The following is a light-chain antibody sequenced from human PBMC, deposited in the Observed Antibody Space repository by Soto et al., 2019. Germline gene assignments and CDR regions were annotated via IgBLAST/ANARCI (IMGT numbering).Light chain of an antibody. V-gene: IGKV3-11*01. Sequence: EIVLTQYPGTLSLSPGERSTLSCMASQSVSSNLSWYQQKPGQAPRLLIYGASNRATGIPARFSGSGSGTDFTLTISSLEPEDFAVYYCQQRGNWPPITFGQVTRLEIK. CDR3: QQRGNWPPIT. CDR1: QSVSSN. CDR2: GAS. J-gene: IGKJ5*01.